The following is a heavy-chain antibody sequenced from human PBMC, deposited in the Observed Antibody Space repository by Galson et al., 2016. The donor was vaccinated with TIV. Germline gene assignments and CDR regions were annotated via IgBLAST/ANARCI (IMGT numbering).Heavy chain of an antibody. CDR2: IYPNDSDT. J-gene: IGHJ4*02. CDR1: GYRFTRYW. Sequence: QSGAEVKEPGESLMISGSGSGYRFTRYWIGWVRQMPGKGLEWMGIIYPNDSDTKYSPSFQGQVTISADKSIRTAYLQWSSLKASDTAMYYCARGRREAAYNWNQPLDYWGQGTLVTVSS. V-gene: IGHV5-51*03. D-gene: IGHD1-20*01. CDR3: ARGRREAAYNWNQPLDY.